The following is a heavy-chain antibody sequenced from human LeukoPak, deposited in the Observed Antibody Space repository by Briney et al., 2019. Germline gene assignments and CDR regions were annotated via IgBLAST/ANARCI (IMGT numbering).Heavy chain of an antibody. Sequence: GGSLRLSCAASGFTFSSYAMHWVRQAPGKGLEWVAVISYDGSNKYYADSVKGRFTIPRDNSKNTLYLQMSSLRAEDTAVYYCVRVASRVFDYWGQGTLVTVSS. D-gene: IGHD3-3*01. CDR2: ISYDGSNK. V-gene: IGHV3-30*14. J-gene: IGHJ4*02. CDR3: VRVASRVFDY. CDR1: GFTFSSYA.